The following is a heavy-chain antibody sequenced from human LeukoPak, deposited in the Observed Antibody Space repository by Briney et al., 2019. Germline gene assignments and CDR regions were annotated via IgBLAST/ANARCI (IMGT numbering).Heavy chain of an antibody. J-gene: IGHJ3*02. Sequence: GGSLRLSCAASGFTFSSYAMSWVRQAPGKGLEWVSAISGSGGSTYYADSVKGRFTISRDTSKNTLYLQMNSLRAEDTAVYYCAKAHTYLDAFDIWGQGTMVTVSS. CDR3: AKAHTYLDAFDI. D-gene: IGHD2/OR15-2a*01. V-gene: IGHV3-23*01. CDR2: ISGSGGST. CDR1: GFTFSSYA.